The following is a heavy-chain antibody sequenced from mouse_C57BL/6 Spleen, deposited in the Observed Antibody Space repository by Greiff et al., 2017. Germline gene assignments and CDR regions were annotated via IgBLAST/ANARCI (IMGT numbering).Heavy chain of an antibody. CDR3: ARPITTDQCFDY. Sequence: QVQLKESGAELARPGASVKLSCKASGYTFTSYGISWVKQRTGQGLEWIGEIYPRSGNTYYNEKFKGKATLTADKSSSTAYMELRSLTSEDAAVYFCARPITTDQCFDYWGQGTTLTVAS. D-gene: IGHD1-1*01. CDR1: GYTFTSYG. J-gene: IGHJ2*01. V-gene: IGHV1-81*01. CDR2: IYPRSGNT.